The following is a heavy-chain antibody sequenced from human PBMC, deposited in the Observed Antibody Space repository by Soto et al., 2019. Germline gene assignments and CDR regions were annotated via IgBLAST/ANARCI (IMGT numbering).Heavy chain of an antibody. CDR1: GFTFSSYS. D-gene: IGHD4-17*01. V-gene: IGHV3-21*01. Sequence: EVQLVESGGGLVKPGGSLRLSCAASGFTFSSYSMNWVRQAPGKGLEWVSSISSSSSYIYYADSVKGRFTISRDNAKNSLYLQMSSLRAEDTAVYYCARDESIYGDYYYGMDVWGQGTTVTVSS. CDR3: ARDESIYGDYYYGMDV. CDR2: ISSSSSYI. J-gene: IGHJ6*02.